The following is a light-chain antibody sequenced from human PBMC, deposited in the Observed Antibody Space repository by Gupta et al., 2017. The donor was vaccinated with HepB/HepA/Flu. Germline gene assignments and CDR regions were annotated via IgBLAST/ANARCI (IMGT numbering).Light chain of an antibody. CDR1: QSLRHSIGNTY. J-gene: IGKJ3*01. V-gene: IGKV2-28*01. CDR2: LAY. Sequence: DSVMTQSLLSLPVTPGEPASISRRSSQSLRHSIGNTYLDCYLQKPGQSPQLLIYLAYNRASGVPDRFGGSGSGTDFTLKITRVEAEDVGVYYCVQSLQTPTFGPGTKVDI. CDR3: VQSLQTPT.